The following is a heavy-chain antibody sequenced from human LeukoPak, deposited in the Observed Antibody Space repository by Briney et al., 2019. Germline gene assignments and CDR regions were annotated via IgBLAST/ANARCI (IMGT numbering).Heavy chain of an antibody. CDR3: ARASSIDY. CDR2: IRSSGLYT. J-gene: IGHJ4*02. Sequence: GGSLRLSCAASGFIFSDYTMHWVRQAPGKGLEWVSSIRSSGLYTYYADSVKGRFTISRDNARNSLYLQMNSLTAEDTAVYYCARASSIDYWGQGTLVTVSS. V-gene: IGHV3-21*01. D-gene: IGHD3-10*01. CDR1: GFIFSDYT.